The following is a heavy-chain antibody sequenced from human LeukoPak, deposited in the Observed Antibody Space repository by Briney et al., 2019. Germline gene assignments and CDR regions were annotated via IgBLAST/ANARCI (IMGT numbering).Heavy chain of an antibody. Sequence: KTSETLSLTCTVSGYSISSGYYWGWIRQPPGKGLEWIGSIYHSGSTYYNPSLKSRVTISVDTSKNQFSLKLSSVTAADTAVYYCARADSSGWSQWDYWGQGTLVTVSS. CDR1: GYSISSGYY. D-gene: IGHD6-19*01. J-gene: IGHJ4*02. CDR3: ARADSSGWSQWDY. V-gene: IGHV4-38-2*02. CDR2: IYHSGST.